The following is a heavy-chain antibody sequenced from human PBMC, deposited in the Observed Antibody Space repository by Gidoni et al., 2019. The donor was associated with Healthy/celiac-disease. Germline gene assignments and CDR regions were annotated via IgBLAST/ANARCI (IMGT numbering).Heavy chain of an antibody. CDR2: INPSGGST. J-gene: IGHJ4*02. CDR1: GSPFTSYY. Sequence: QVQLVQPGAEVKKPGASVQVSCKASGSPFTSYYMHWVRQAPGQGLEWMGIINPSGGSTSYAQKFQGRVTMTRDTSTSTVYMELSSLRSEDTAVYYCARGPGLRYFDWLSRGYFDYWGQGTLVTVSS. D-gene: IGHD3-9*01. V-gene: IGHV1-46*01. CDR3: ARGPGLRYFDWLSRGYFDY.